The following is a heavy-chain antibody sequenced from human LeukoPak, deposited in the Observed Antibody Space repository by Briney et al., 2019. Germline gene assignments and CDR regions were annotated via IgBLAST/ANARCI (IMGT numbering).Heavy chain of an antibody. V-gene: IGHV4-59*01. CDR3: ARGEMATIEDAFDI. J-gene: IGHJ3*02. Sequence: SETLSLTCSVSGGSISSYYWSWIRQPPGKGLEWIGYIYYSGSTKYNPSLKSRVTTSVDMSKNQFSLKLRSVTAADTAVYYCARGEMATIEDAFDIWGQGTMVTVSS. D-gene: IGHD5-24*01. CDR2: IYYSGST. CDR1: GGSISSYY.